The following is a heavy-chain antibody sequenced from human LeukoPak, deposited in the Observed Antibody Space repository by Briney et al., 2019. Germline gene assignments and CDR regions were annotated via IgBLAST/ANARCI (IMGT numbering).Heavy chain of an antibody. CDR3: ARDYHGDRYFDY. Sequence: GASVKVSCKASGYTFTAYYIHWVRQAPEQGLEWMGWINPNTGGTNHAQKFQGRVTMTRDTSITTAYMELSRLRSDDTAVYYCARDYHGDRYFDYWGQGTLVTVSS. J-gene: IGHJ4*02. CDR1: GYTFTAYY. V-gene: IGHV1-2*02. D-gene: IGHD4-17*01. CDR2: INPNTGGT.